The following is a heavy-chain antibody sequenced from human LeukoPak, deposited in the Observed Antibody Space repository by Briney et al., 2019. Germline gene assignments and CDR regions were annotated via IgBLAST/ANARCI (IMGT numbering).Heavy chain of an antibody. D-gene: IGHD6-13*01. CDR2: ISSTSGYI. CDR1: GFSLSSYA. Sequence: GGSLRLSCTVSGFSLSSYALSWVRRAPGRGLEWVSSISSTSGYIYYADSVKGRFTISRDNTKNSLYLQMNSLRTEDTAVYYCAREEYSSSWTGGVFDVWGQGTMVTVS. J-gene: IGHJ3*01. V-gene: IGHV3-21*03. CDR3: AREEYSSSWTGGVFDV.